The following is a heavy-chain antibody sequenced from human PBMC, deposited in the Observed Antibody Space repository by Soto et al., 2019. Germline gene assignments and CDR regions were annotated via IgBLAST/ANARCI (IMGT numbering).Heavy chain of an antibody. D-gene: IGHD3-10*01. CDR2: ISAYNGNT. J-gene: IGHJ6*02. CDR3: ARGALLWFGPYGMDV. V-gene: IGHV1-18*04. Sequence: ASVKVFCKASGYTFTGYGISWVRQAPGQGLEWMGWISAYNGNTNYAQKLQGRVTMTTDTSTSTAYMELRSLRSDDTAVYYCARGALLWFGPYGMDVWGQGTTVTVSS. CDR1: GYTFTGYG.